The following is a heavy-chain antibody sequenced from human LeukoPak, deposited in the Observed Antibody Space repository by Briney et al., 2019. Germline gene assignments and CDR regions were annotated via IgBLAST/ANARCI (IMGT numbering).Heavy chain of an antibody. V-gene: IGHV3-23*01. Sequence: GGSLRLSCAASGFTLSSYAMSWVRQAPGRGLEWVSAISGSGDSTYYGDSVKGRFTISRDNSKNTLYLQMNSLRAEDTAVYYCAKTRPLDSSSWSHGDYWGQGTLVTVSS. D-gene: IGHD6-13*01. J-gene: IGHJ4*02. CDR3: AKTRPLDSSSWSHGDY. CDR1: GFTLSSYA. CDR2: ISGSGDST.